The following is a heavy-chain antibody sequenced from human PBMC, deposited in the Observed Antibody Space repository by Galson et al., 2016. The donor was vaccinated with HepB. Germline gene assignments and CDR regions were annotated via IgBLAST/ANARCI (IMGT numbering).Heavy chain of an antibody. CDR1: ANLFNRYW. V-gene: IGHV5-51*01. CDR3: ARDRPNYGDHGDY. J-gene: IGHJ4*02. CDR2: IYPGDSDT. Sequence: QSGAEVKKPGESLKMSCKGSANLFNRYWIAWVRQMPGQGLEWMGIIYPGDSDTKYSPSFEGRVTISVDRAISTAYLQWSSLKASDTAVYYCARDRPNYGDHGDYWGQGTLLTVSS. D-gene: IGHD4-17*01.